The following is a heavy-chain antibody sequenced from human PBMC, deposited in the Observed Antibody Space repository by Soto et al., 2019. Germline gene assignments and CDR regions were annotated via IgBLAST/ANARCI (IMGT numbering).Heavy chain of an antibody. D-gene: IGHD6-13*01. Sequence: QVHLVESGGGVVQPGRSLRLSCAASGFTFSNNGMHWVRQAPGKGLEWMGVISYEGSEKYYAGSVKGRFTISRDNSKNTLYLQMATRRAEDAAIYSCVKDKGAAAGFDYWGQGILVTVSS. CDR1: GFTFSNNG. CDR2: ISYEGSEK. J-gene: IGHJ4*02. CDR3: VKDKGAAAGFDY. V-gene: IGHV3-30*18.